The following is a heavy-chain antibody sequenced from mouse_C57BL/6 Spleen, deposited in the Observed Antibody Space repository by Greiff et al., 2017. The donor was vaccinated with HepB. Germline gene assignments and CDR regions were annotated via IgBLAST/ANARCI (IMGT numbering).Heavy chain of an antibody. CDR3: ARWEYFDV. V-gene: IGHV1-64*01. CDR2: IHPNSGST. Sequence: QVQLKQPGAELVKPGASVKLSCKASGYTFTSYWMHWVKQRPGQGLEWIGMIHPNSGSTNYNEKFKSKATLTVAKSSSTAYMQLSSLTSEDSAVYYCARWEYFDVWGTGTTVTVSS. J-gene: IGHJ1*03. CDR1: GYTFTSYW. D-gene: IGHD4-1*01.